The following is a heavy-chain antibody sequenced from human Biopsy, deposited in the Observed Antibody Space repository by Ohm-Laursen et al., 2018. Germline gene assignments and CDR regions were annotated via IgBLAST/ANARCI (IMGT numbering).Heavy chain of an antibody. V-gene: IGHV3-9*01. J-gene: IGHJ6*02. CDR1: GFSFDNHV. CDR3: AKDRYPSSWHYYYGMDV. D-gene: IGHD6-13*01. CDR2: TSWNSDSI. Sequence: SLRLSCTASGFSFDNHVMHWVRQAPGKGLEWVSGTSWNSDSIGYADSVKGRFTISRDNAKNSLYLQMNSLRSEDTALYYCAKDRYPSSWHYYYGMDVWGQGTTVTVSS.